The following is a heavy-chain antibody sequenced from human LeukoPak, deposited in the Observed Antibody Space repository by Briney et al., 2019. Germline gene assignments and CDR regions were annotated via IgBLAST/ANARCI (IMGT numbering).Heavy chain of an antibody. D-gene: IGHD6-19*01. Sequence: GGSLRGSCAAPGFTFSSYLVSWGRRVPGKGMESAANIKQDGSEKDYVDSVKGRFTISRDNAKNSLYLQMNSLRAEDTAVYYCARVSSLAVAGFFDYWGQGTLVTVSS. J-gene: IGHJ4*02. CDR3: ARVSSLAVAGFFDY. V-gene: IGHV3-7*01. CDR2: IKQDGSEK. CDR1: GFTFSSYL.